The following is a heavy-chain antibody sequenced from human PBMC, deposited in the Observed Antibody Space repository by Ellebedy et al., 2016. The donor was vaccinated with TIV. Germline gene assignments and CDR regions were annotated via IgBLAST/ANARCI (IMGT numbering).Heavy chain of an antibody. CDR2: ITADGSDT. CDR3: ARDGGWGTPFDY. Sequence: PGGSLRLSCAGSGFTFDDYGMTWVRQAPGKGLVWVSRITADGSDTAYADSVRGRFTISRDNAKNTVYLQMNSLRPEDTAVYYCARDGGWGTPFDYWGQGTLVTVSS. CDR1: GFTFDDYG. V-gene: IGHV3-74*01. D-gene: IGHD3-16*01. J-gene: IGHJ4*02.